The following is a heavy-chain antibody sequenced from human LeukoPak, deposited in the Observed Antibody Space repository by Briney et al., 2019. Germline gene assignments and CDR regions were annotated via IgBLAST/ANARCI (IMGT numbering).Heavy chain of an antibody. CDR2: ISYDGSNK. Sequence: GGSLRLSCAASGFTFSSYGMHWVRQAPGKGLEWVAVISYDGSNKYYADSVKGRFTISRGNSKNTLYLQMNSLRAEDTAVYYCAKDQGSGNFDYWGQGTLVTVSS. V-gene: IGHV3-30*18. CDR3: AKDQGSGNFDY. D-gene: IGHD6-19*01. CDR1: GFTFSSYG. J-gene: IGHJ4*02.